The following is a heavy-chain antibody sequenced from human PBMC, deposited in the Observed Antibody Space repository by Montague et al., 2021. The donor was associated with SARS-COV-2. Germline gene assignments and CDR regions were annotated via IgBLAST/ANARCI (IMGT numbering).Heavy chain of an antibody. CDR2: TFHSGST. D-gene: IGHD2-2*01. CDR1: GGSITAYY. Sequence: SETLSLTCSVSGGSITAYYWTWIRQPPGKGLEWIGYTFHSGSTNYNPSLKSRVTISVDKSKNQFSLELSSVTAADTAVYYCGRLGPERQCSFSTCSPSWGQGTLVSVSS. CDR3: GRLGPERQCSFSTCSPS. V-gene: IGHV4-59*01. J-gene: IGHJ5*02.